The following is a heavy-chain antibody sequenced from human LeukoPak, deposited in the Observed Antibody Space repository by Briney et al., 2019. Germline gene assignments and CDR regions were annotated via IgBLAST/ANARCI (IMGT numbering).Heavy chain of an antibody. D-gene: IGHD3-9*01. V-gene: IGHV4-30-4*01. Sequence: SETLSLTCTVSGGSISSGDYYWSWIRQPPGKGLEWIGYIYYSGSTYYNPSLKSRVTMSVDTSKNQFSLKLSSVTAADTAVYYCARGTGGIYDILSGYYRFWYFDLWGRGTLVTVSS. CDR1: GGSISSGDYY. J-gene: IGHJ2*01. CDR2: IYYSGST. CDR3: ARGTGGIYDILSGYYRFWYFDL.